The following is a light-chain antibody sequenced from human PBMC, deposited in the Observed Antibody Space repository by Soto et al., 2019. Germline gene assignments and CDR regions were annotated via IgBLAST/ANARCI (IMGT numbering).Light chain of an antibody. J-gene: IGLJ3*02. Sequence: QSVLTQPASVSGSLGQSITISCTGTSSDVGGYNYVSWYQQHPGKVPELMIFEVSNRPSGVSNRFSGSKSANTASLTISGLQAEDEADYYCTSYTDSKTGVFGGGTKLTVL. V-gene: IGLV2-14*01. CDR2: EVS. CDR1: SSDVGGYNY. CDR3: TSYTDSKTGV.